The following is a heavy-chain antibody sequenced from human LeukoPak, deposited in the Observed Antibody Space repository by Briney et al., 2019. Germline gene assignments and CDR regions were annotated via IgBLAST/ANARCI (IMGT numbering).Heavy chain of an antibody. CDR1: GFTLTDYW. D-gene: IGHD2-15*01. CDR2: INTDGSRT. J-gene: IGHJ4*02. Sequence: GGSLRLSCAASGFTLTDYWMYWVRQAPGKGLVWVSRINTDGSRTDYADSVKGRITISRDNAKNTLFLQMNSLTTEDTGVYYCARDLLSGSSVIDSWGQGTRVTVSS. CDR3: ARDLLSGSSVIDS. V-gene: IGHV3-74*01.